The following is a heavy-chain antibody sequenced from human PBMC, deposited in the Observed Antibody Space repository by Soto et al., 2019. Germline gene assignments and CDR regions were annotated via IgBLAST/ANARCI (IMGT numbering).Heavy chain of an antibody. CDR3: ARGVVEQWLVLWFDP. CDR2: IIPIFGTA. J-gene: IGHJ5*02. V-gene: IGHV1-69*13. CDR1: GGTFSSYA. D-gene: IGHD6-19*01. Sequence: SVKVSCKASGGTFSSYAISWVRQAPGQGLEWMGGIIPIFGTANYAQKFQGRVTITADESTSTAYMELSSLRSEDTAVYYCARGVVEQWLVLWFDPWGQGTLVTVSS.